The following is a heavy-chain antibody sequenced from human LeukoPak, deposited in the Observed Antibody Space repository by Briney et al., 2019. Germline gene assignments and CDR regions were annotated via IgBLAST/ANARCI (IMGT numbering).Heavy chain of an antibody. J-gene: IGHJ6*02. CDR3: ARGAIFGVTPRGYGMDV. V-gene: IGHV1-8*01. CDR1: GYTFIIYD. CDR2: MNPNNGGT. Sequence: GASVEVSCKASGYTFIIYDINWVRQAPGQGLEWVGWMNPNNGGTVYAQKFQGRVTMTRDTSTGTLYMELNSLKSEDTAVYYCARGAIFGVTPRGYGMDVWGQGTTVTVSS. D-gene: IGHD3-3*01.